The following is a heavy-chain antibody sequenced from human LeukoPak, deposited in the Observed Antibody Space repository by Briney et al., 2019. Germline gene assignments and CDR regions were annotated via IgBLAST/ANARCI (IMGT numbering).Heavy chain of an antibody. D-gene: IGHD3-3*01. J-gene: IGHJ4*02. CDR2: INTKGNRP. V-gene: IGHV3-64*01. CDR3: ARDPGRAGTTEWYYFDS. Sequence: GGSLRLSCAASGFTFSSFAMHWVRQAPGKGLEYVSSINTKGNRPFYANPVKGRFTVSRDNSKNMVYLQMGSLRAEDMAVYYCARDPGRAGTTEWYYFDSWGQGTLVTVSP. CDR1: GFTFSSFA.